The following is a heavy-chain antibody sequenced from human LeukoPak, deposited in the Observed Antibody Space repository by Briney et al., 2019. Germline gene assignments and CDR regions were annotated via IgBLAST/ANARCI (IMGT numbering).Heavy chain of an antibody. D-gene: IGHD3-3*01. CDR1: GFTFSSYG. Sequence: GGSLRLSCAASGFTFSSYGMSWVRQAPGKGLEWVSAISGSGGSTYYADSVKGRFTISRDNSKNTLYLQMNSLRAEDTAVYYCAKVGMVRYYYYYMDVWGKGTTVTISS. J-gene: IGHJ6*03. CDR3: AKVGMVRYYYYYMDV. V-gene: IGHV3-23*01. CDR2: ISGSGGST.